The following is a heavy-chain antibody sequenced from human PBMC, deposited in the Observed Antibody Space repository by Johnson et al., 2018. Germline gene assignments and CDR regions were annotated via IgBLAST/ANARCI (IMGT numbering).Heavy chain of an antibody. CDR1: GFSFGSFA. V-gene: IGHV3-30-3*01. D-gene: IGHD1-26*01. J-gene: IGHJ3*02. CDR2: LSYDGNNK. Sequence: QVQLQESGGGVVQPGRSLGLSCAASGFSFGSFAMHWVRQAPGKGLEWVAFLSYDGNNKYYADSVKVRFTISRDNSNNTLYVQMNSLRPADTAVYYCARGRYSGSRGAFDIWGQVTMVTVSS. CDR3: ARGRYSGSRGAFDI.